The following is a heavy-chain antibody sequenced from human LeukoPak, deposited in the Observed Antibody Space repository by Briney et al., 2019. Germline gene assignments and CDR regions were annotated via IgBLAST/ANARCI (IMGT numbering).Heavy chain of an antibody. V-gene: IGHV4-4*09. CDR3: ARHPYDFWSGYYFDY. CDR2: IYTSGGT. Sequence: SETLSLTCTVSGGSISSYYWSWIRQPPGKGLEWIGYIYTSGGTNYNPSLKSRVTISVDTSKNQFSLKLSSVTAADTAVYYCARHPYDFWSGYYFDYWGQGTLVTVSS. CDR1: GGSISSYY. J-gene: IGHJ4*02. D-gene: IGHD3-3*01.